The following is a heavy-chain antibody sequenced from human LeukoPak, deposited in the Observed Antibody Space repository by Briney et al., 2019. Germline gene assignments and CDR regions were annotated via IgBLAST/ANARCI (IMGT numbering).Heavy chain of an antibody. V-gene: IGHV3-7*01. Sequence: PGGSLRLSCAASGFTFSSYWMSWVRQAPGKGLEWVANIKQDGSEKYYVDSVKGRFTISRDNAKNSLYLQMNSLRAEDTAVYYCARDRRPVTVNWFDPWGQGTLVTVSS. J-gene: IGHJ5*02. D-gene: IGHD4-17*01. CDR3: ARDRRPVTVNWFDP. CDR1: GFTFSSYW. CDR2: IKQDGSEK.